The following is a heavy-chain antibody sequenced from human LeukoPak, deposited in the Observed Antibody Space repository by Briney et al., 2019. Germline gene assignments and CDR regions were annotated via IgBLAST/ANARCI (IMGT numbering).Heavy chain of an antibody. CDR2: IKQDGSEK. V-gene: IGHV3-7*04. CDR1: GFTFSSYW. J-gene: IGHJ4*02. D-gene: IGHD1-26*01. Sequence: GGSLRLSCAASGFTFSSYWMSWVRQAPGKGLEWVANIKQDGSEKYYVDSVKGRFTISRDNAKNSLYLQMNSLRAENTAVYYCARGGGSYRFGYWGQGNLVTVSS. CDR3: ARGGGSYRFGY.